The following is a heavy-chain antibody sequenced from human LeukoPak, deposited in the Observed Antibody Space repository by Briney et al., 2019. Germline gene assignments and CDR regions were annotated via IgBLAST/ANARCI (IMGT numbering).Heavy chain of an antibody. Sequence: GESLKISCKGFGYSFTNYWIGWVRQMPGKGLEWMGIFYPADSDTRYSPAFQGQVTMLADKSISTAYLQWSSLKASDTAMYYCARHGQQLVGDYWGEGTLVTVSS. CDR3: ARHGQQLVGDY. CDR2: FYPADSDT. J-gene: IGHJ4*02. CDR1: GYSFTNYW. D-gene: IGHD6-13*01. V-gene: IGHV5-51*01.